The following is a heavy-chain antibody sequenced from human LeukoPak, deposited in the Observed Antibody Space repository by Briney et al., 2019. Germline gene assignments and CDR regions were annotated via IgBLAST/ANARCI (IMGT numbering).Heavy chain of an antibody. V-gene: IGHV4-4*07. D-gene: IGHD3-22*01. J-gene: IGHJ4*02. Sequence: SETLSLTRTVSGGSISNYYWSWIRQSAGKGLKWIGRIYTSGSTNYNPSLKSRVSMSVDTSKNQFSLRLRSVTAADTAVYYCARESGYYYDTSGYTFDYWGQGILVTVSS. CDR1: GGSISNYY. CDR2: IYTSGST. CDR3: ARESGYYYDTSGYTFDY.